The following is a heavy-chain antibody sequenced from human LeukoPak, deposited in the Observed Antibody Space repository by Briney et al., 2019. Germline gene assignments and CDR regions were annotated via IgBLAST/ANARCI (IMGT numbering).Heavy chain of an antibody. CDR2: ISSSSSYI. D-gene: IGHD6-19*01. V-gene: IGHV3-21*01. CDR1: GFTFSSYS. J-gene: IGHJ4*02. Sequence: GGSLRLSCAASGFTFSSYSMNWVRQAPGKGLEWVSSISSSSSYIYYADSVKGRFTISRDNAKNSLYLQMNSLRAEDTAVYYCARDRADSSGWYPQRYFDYWGQGTLVTVSS. CDR3: ARDRADSSGWYPQRYFDY.